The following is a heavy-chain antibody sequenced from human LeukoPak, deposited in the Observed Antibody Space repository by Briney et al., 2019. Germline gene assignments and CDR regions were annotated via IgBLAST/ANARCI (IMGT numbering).Heavy chain of an antibody. Sequence: RPGRSLRLSCASSGFTYDDYGMRWVRQAPGKGLEWVSGINWNGGSKVYADSVKGRFTISRDNARNSLYLQMNSLRAEDTGLYYCARFLHVGSGSYYLDAFDIWGQGTMVTVSS. CDR3: ARFLHVGSGSYYLDAFDI. V-gene: IGHV3-20*04. CDR2: INWNGGSK. D-gene: IGHD3-10*01. J-gene: IGHJ3*02. CDR1: GFTYDDYG.